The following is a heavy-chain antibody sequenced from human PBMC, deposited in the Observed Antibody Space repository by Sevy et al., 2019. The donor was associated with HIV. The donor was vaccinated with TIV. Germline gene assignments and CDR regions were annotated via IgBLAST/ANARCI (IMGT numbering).Heavy chain of an antibody. J-gene: IGHJ4*02. D-gene: IGHD3-22*01. CDR2: ISGSGGST. CDR1: GFTFSSYA. V-gene: IGHV3-23*01. Sequence: GGSLRLSCAASGFTFSSYAMSWVRQAPGKGLEWVSAISGSGGSTYYADSVKGRFTISRDNSKNTLYLQMNSLRAEDTAVYYCAKDLYYYDSSGYYTCDYWGQGTLVTVSS. CDR3: AKDLYYYDSSGYYTCDY.